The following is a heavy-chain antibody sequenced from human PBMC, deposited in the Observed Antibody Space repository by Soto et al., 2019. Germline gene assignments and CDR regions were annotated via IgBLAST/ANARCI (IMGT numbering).Heavy chain of an antibody. CDR1: GFIFSTYS. Sequence: EVQLVESGGGLVQPGGSLRLSCAASGFIFSTYSMNWVRQAPGKGLEWVSYLSSSISTIYYADSVKGRFTISRDNAKNSLYLQMNSLRAEDTAVYYCVRDPPGAVPGMSFDYWGQGTLVIVSS. CDR3: VRDPPGAVPGMSFDY. CDR2: LSSSISTI. J-gene: IGHJ4*02. V-gene: IGHV3-48*01. D-gene: IGHD6-19*01.